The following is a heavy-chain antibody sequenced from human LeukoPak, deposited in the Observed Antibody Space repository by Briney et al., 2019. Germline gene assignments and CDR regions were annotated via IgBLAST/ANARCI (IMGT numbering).Heavy chain of an antibody. CDR2: ISSSSSYI. CDR1: GFTFSSYS. J-gene: IGHJ3*02. V-gene: IGHV3-21*01. CDR3: VMRVVTPDDAFDI. Sequence: GGSLRLSCAASGFTFSSYSMNWVRQAPGKGLEWVASISSSSSYIYYADSVKGRFTISRDNAKNSLYLQMNGLRAEDTAVYYCVMRVVTPDDAFDIWGQGTMVTVSS. D-gene: IGHD3-3*01.